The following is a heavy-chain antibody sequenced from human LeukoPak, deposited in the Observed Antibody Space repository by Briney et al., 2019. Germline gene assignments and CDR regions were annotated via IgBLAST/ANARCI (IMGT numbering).Heavy chain of an antibody. CDR1: GFTVSGNY. V-gene: IGHV3-53*01. D-gene: IGHD6-13*01. CDR2: IYSGGST. Sequence: GGSLRLSCAASGFTVSGNYMSWVRQAPGKGLEWVSVIYSGGSTYYADSVKGRFTISRDNSKNTLYLQMNSLRAEDTAVYYCARDPGSSWYNAFDIWGQGTMVTVSS. J-gene: IGHJ3*02. CDR3: ARDPGSSWYNAFDI.